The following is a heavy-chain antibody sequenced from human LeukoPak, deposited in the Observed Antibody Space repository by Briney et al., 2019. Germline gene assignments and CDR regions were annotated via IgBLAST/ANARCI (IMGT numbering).Heavy chain of an antibody. CDR2: IYSGGST. V-gene: IGHV3-53*01. Sequence: HPGGSLRLSCAAPGFSFSTYWMSWVRQAPGKGLEWVSVIYSGGSTYYADSVKGRFTISRDNSKNTLYLQMNSLRAEDTAVYYCARDFDYWGQGTLVTVSS. J-gene: IGHJ4*02. CDR3: ARDFDY. CDR1: GFSFSTYW.